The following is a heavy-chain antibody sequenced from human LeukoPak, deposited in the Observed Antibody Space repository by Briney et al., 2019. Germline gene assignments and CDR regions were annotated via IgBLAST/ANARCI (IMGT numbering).Heavy chain of an antibody. D-gene: IGHD3-22*01. CDR3: ARLRRDSSGYYLDY. Sequence: SETLSLTRTVSGCSISSYYWSWIRQPPGKGLEWIGYIYTSGSTNYNPSLTSRVTISVDTSKNQFYLKLSSVTAADKGVYYCARLRRDSSGYYLDYWGPGTLVTVSS. V-gene: IGHV4-4*09. CDR2: IYTSGST. J-gene: IGHJ4*02. CDR1: GCSISSYY.